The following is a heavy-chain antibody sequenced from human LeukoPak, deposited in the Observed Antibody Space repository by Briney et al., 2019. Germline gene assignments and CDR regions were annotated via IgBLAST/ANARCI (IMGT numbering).Heavy chain of an antibody. Sequence: GGSLRLSCAASGLTFSSYWMHWVRQVPGKGLVWVSRINSDGSSTSYADSVKGRFTISRDNAKNTLYVQRSSLRAEDTAVYYCSTGSGHAFDIWGRGTMVTVSS. V-gene: IGHV3-74*01. CDR3: STGSGHAFDI. J-gene: IGHJ3*02. CDR2: INSDGSST. D-gene: IGHD3-10*01. CDR1: GLTFSSYW.